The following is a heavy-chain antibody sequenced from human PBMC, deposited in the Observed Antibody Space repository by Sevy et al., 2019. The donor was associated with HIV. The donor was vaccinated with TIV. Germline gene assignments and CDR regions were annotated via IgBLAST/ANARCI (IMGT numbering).Heavy chain of an antibody. Sequence: VSVKVSCKASGYTFTSYYMHWVRQAPGQGLEWMGIINPSGGSTSYAQKFQGRVTMTRDTSTSTVYMELSSLRSEDTAVYYCARGNYDFWSGYYVGTNWFDPWGQGTLVTVSS. CDR3: ARGNYDFWSGYYVGTNWFDP. CDR2: INPSGGST. CDR1: GYTFTSYY. J-gene: IGHJ5*02. D-gene: IGHD3-3*01. V-gene: IGHV1-46*03.